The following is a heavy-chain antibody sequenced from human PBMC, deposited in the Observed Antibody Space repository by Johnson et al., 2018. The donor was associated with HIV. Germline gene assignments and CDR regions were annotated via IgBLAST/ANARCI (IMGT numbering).Heavy chain of an antibody. J-gene: IGHJ3*02. CDR3: AKGVPPGCSSTSCSSAFDI. CDR2: ISGSGGST. CDR1: GFTFDDYG. V-gene: IGHV3-23*04. Sequence: MQLVESGGGVVRPGGSLRLSCAASGFTFDDYGMSWVRQAPGKGLEWVSAISGSGGSTSYTDSVKGRFHISRDNSKNTLYLQMNSLRAEDTAVYYCAKGVPPGCSSTSCSSAFDIWGQGTVVTVSS. D-gene: IGHD2-2*01.